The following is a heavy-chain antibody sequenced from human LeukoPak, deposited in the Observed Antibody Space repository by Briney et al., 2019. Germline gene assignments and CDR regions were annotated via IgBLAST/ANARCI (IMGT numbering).Heavy chain of an antibody. CDR3: ASSPSSSWNDY. CDR2: INPSGGST. Sequence: ASVKVSCTASGYTFTSYYMHWVRQAPGQGLEWMGIINPSGGSTSYAQKFQGRVTMTRDMSTSTVYMELSSLRSEDTAVYYCASSPSSSWNDYWGQGTLVTVSS. V-gene: IGHV1-46*01. D-gene: IGHD6-13*01. CDR1: GYTFTSYY. J-gene: IGHJ4*02.